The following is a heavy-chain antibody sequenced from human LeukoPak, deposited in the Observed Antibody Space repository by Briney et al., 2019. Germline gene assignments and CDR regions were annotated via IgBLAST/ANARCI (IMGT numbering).Heavy chain of an antibody. CDR3: ASDRGGWSF. V-gene: IGHV3-74*01. CDR2: ITGDGSST. J-gene: IGHJ3*01. Sequence: PGGSLRLSXAASGFTFSNYWMHWVRQAPGKGLVWVSRITGDGSSTSYADSVKGRFTISRDNAKNTLYLQMNSLRAEDTAVYYCASDRGGWSFWGQGTMVTVSS. D-gene: IGHD1-26*01. CDR1: GFTFSNYW.